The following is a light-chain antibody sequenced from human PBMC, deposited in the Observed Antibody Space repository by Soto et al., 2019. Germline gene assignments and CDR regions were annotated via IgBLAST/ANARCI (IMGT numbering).Light chain of an antibody. J-gene: IGKJ1*01. CDR1: QGIKKY. CDR2: AAS. Sequence: DIQMTQSPSSLSASLGDRVTITCRASQGIKKYVAWYQQKPGKVPKLLIYAASSLQSGVPSRFSGSGSGTDFTLTISSLQPEDVATYYCQKYDTVPWAFGQGTKGDSK. CDR3: QKYDTVPWA. V-gene: IGKV1-27*01.